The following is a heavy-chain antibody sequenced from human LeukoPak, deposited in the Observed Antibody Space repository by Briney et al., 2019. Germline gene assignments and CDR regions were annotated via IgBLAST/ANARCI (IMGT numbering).Heavy chain of an antibody. J-gene: IGHJ4*02. Sequence: PGGSLRLSCAASGFTFSSYSMNWVRQAPGKGLEWVSSISSSSSYIYYADSVKGRFTISRDNAKNSLYLQMNSLRAEDTAVYYCARAQNRVVPAAINYWGQGTLVTVSS. D-gene: IGHD2-2*01. CDR1: GFTFSSYS. CDR3: ARAQNRVVPAAINY. CDR2: ISSSSSYI. V-gene: IGHV3-21*01.